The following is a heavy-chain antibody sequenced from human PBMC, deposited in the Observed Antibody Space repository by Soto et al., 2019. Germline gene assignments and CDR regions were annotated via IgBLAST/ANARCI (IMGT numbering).Heavy chain of an antibody. CDR3: ATASPWYDSSGYYYGGNNWFDP. Sequence: GASVKVSCKASGYTFTSYGISWVRQAPGKGLEWMGGFDPEDGETIYAQKFQGRVTMTEDTSTDTAYMELSSLRSEDTAVYYCATASPWYDSSGYYYGGNNWFDPWGQGTLVTVSS. D-gene: IGHD3-22*01. CDR2: FDPEDGET. V-gene: IGHV1-24*01. J-gene: IGHJ5*02. CDR1: GYTFTSYG.